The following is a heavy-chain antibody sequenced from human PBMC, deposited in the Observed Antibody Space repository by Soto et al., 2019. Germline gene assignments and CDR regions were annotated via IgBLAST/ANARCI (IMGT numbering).Heavy chain of an antibody. CDR1: GGSISSYY. D-gene: IGHD3-10*01. J-gene: IGHJ5*02. Sequence: SETLSLTCTVSGGSISSYYWSWIRQPPGKGLEWIGYIYYSGSTNYNPSLKSRVTISVDTSKNQFSLKLSSVTAADTAVDYCARVKMVRGSLNWFDPWGQGTLVTVSS. V-gene: IGHV4-59*01. CDR3: ARVKMVRGSLNWFDP. CDR2: IYYSGST.